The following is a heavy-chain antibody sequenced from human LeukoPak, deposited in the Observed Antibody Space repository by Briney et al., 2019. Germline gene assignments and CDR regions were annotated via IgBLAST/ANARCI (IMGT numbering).Heavy chain of an antibody. CDR3: ARDHVDTAMGFDY. CDR2: IYYSGST. V-gene: IGHV4-59*01. D-gene: IGHD5-18*01. J-gene: IGHJ4*02. CDR1: GGSISSYY. Sequence: PSETLSLTCTVSGGSISSYYWSWLRQPPGEGLEWVGYIYYSGSTNYNPSLKSRVTISVDTSKNQFSLKLSSVTAADTAVYYCARDHVDTAMGFDYWGQGTLVTVSS.